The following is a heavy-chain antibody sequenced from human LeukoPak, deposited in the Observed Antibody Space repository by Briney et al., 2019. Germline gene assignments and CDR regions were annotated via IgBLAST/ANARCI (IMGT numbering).Heavy chain of an antibody. CDR2: ISGSGGST. CDR1: GFTFSSYA. V-gene: IGHV3-23*01. J-gene: IGHJ4*02. Sequence: GSLRLSCAASGFTFSSYAMSWVRQAPGKGLEWVSAISGSGGSTYYADSVKGRFTISRDNSKNMLYPQMNSLRAEDTAVYYCAKESITMIVVVTSFDYWGQGTLVTVSS. D-gene: IGHD3-22*01. CDR3: AKESITMIVVVTSFDY.